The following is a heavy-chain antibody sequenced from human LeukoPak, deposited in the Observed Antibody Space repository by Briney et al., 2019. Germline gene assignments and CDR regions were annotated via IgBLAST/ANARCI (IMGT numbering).Heavy chain of an antibody. CDR3: ARDPGAFPYFFDS. D-gene: IGHD4/OR15-4a*01. CDR1: GFTFTKYA. CDR2: ISVRGGTI. V-gene: IGHV3-23*01. Sequence: GGSLRLSCAASGFTFTKYAMNWIRQAPGKGLEWVSAISVRGGTINYADSVRGRFTISRDNSKNTLYLQMNSLRVEDTAVYFCARDPGAFPYFFDSWGQGTLVTVSS. J-gene: IGHJ4*02.